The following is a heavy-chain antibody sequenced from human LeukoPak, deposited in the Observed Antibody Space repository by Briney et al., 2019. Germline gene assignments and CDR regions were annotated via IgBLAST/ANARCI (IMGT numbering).Heavy chain of an antibody. Sequence: SETLSLTCTVSGGSISSSSYYWGWIRQPPGKGLEWIGSIYYSGSTYYNPSLKSRVTISVDTSKNPFSLKLSSVTAADTAVYYCARQDYDSSGYYYAYYFDYWGQGTLVTVSS. CDR1: GGSISSSSYY. CDR2: IYYSGST. CDR3: ARQDYDSSGYYYAYYFDY. V-gene: IGHV4-39*01. J-gene: IGHJ4*02. D-gene: IGHD3-22*01.